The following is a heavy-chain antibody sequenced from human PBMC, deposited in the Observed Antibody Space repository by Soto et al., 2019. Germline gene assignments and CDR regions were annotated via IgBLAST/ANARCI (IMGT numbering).Heavy chain of an antibody. CDR1: GYTFTSYG. CDR3: ARDAGITIFGVVTTNWFDP. V-gene: IGHV1-18*01. D-gene: IGHD3-3*01. Sequence: ASVKVSCKASGYTFTSYGISWVRQAPGQGLEWMGWISAYNGNTNYAQKLQGRVTMTTDTSTSTAYMELRSLRSDDAAVYYCARDAGITIFGVVTTNWFDPWGQGTLVTVSS. J-gene: IGHJ5*02. CDR2: ISAYNGNT.